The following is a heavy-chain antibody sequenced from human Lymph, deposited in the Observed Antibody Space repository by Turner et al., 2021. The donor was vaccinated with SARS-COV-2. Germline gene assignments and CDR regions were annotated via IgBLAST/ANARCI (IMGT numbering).Heavy chain of an antibody. D-gene: IGHD1-26*01. J-gene: IGHJ6*02. CDR3: ARGRYSGVGMDV. Sequence: QVQLVQSGAEVQKPGASVKVSCKAPGYTFTSYDINWVRQATGQGLEWMGWMNPNSGNTGYAQKFQGRLTMTRNTSISTAYMELSSLRSEDTAVYYCARGRYSGVGMDVWGQGTTVTVSS. CDR1: GYTFTSYD. CDR2: MNPNSGNT. V-gene: IGHV1-8*02.